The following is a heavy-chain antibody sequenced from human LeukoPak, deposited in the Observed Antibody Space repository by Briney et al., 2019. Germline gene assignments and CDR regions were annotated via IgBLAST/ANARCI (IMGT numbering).Heavy chain of an antibody. CDR1: GYTFIDYF. Sequence: ASVKVSYKTSGYTFIDYFTHWVRQAPGQGLEWMGRLNPNNGYTFYTEEFQGRVTMTSDTSISTAYMELTGLTSDDTALYYCARDLSSTSNWEFDYWGQGTLVTVSS. CDR2: LNPNNGYT. CDR3: ARDLSSTSNWEFDY. D-gene: IGHD7-27*01. V-gene: IGHV1-2*06. J-gene: IGHJ4*02.